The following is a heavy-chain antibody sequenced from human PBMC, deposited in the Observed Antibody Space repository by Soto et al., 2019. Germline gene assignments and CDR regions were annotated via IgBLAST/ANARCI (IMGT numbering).Heavy chain of an antibody. Sequence: SVSNAWMNWVRQAPGKGLEWVGRIKRKTDDGTTDYAAPVKGRFTISRDDSKNTLDLQMNSLKNEDTAVYYCTASIVVVTAPSDYWGQGTLVSVSS. D-gene: IGHD2-21*02. J-gene: IGHJ4*02. V-gene: IGHV3-15*07. CDR3: TASIVVVTAPSDY. CDR2: IKRKTDDGTT. CDR1: SVSNAW.